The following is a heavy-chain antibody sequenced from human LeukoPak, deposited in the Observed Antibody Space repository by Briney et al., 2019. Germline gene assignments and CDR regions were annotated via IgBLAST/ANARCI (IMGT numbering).Heavy chain of an antibody. CDR1: GFTVSSNY. CDR2: IYTGGST. D-gene: IGHD3-22*01. Sequence: PGGSLRLSCAASGFTVSSNYMTWVRQAPGKGLEWVSVIYTGGSTYYADSVKGRFTISRDYSKNTLYLQMNTLKASDTAMYYCARRYDSSDYYNYWGQGTLVTVSS. CDR3: ARRYDSSDYYNY. J-gene: IGHJ4*02. V-gene: IGHV3-66*04.